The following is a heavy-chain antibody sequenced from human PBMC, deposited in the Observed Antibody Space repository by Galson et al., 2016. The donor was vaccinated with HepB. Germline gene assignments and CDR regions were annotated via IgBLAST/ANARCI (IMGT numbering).Heavy chain of an antibody. CDR3: AKDWHSYGPGGSMDV. Sequence: SLRLSCAASGFSFSDHSMNWVRQAPGKGLEWVALITSTSTSTYYLESVRGRFTISREDAKNSLFLQMNGLRDEDTAIYYCAKDWHSYGPGGSMDVWGQGTTVTVSS. D-gene: IGHD5-18*01. CDR1: GFSFSDHS. J-gene: IGHJ6*02. V-gene: IGHV3-48*02. CDR2: ITSTSTST.